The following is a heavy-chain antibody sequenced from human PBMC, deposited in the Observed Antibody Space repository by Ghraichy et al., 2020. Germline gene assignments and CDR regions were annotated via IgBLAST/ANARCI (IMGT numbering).Heavy chain of an antibody. CDR3: ARIANWFDP. CDR2: IHQSGST. J-gene: IGHJ5*02. Sequence: SQTRSLTCAVSGGSISSGDYSWSWIRQPPGKGLEWIGSIHQSGSTYFNPSLESRVTISIDKPKNQLSLKLSSVTAADTAVYYCARIANWFDPWGQGTLVTVSS. V-gene: IGHV4-30-2*01. CDR1: GGSISSGDYS.